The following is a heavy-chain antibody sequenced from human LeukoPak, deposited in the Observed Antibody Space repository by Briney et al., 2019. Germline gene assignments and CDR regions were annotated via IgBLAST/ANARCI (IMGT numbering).Heavy chain of an antibody. CDR1: GFTFSSYG. CDR2: IRHDGSNK. V-gene: IGHV3-30*02. J-gene: IGHJ6*03. D-gene: IGHD3-22*01. CDR3: AKGSKLVVITRDHYMAV. Sequence: PGGSLRLSCAASGFTFSSYGMHWVRQAPGKGLEWVAFIRHDGSNKYYADSVKGRFTISRDNSKNTLYLQMNSLRAGDTAVYYCAKGSKLVVITRDHYMAVWAKGPRSPYP.